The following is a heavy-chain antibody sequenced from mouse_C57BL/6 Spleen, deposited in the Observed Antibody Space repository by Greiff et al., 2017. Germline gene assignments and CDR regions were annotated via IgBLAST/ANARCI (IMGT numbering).Heavy chain of an antibody. J-gene: IGHJ2*01. V-gene: IGHV14-3*01. D-gene: IGHD1-1*01. CDR1: GFNIKNTY. CDR3: ASSIYYYGSSPFDY. Sequence: DVQLQESVAELVRPGASVKLSCTASGFNIKNTYMHWVKQRPEQGLEWIGRIDPANGNTKYAPKFQGKATITADTSSNTAYLQLSSRTSEDTAIYYCASSIYYYGSSPFDYWGQGTTLTVSS. CDR2: IDPANGNT.